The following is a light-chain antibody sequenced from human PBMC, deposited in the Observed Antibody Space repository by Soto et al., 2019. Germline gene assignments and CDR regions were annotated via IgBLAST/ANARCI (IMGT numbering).Light chain of an antibody. CDR2: DAS. J-gene: IGKJ4*02. CDR1: QGISSW. V-gene: IGKV1-5*01. Sequence: DIQMTQSPSSVSASVGDRVTITCRASQGISSWLAWYQQKPGKAPKLLIYDASSLESGVPSRVIGSGSGTEFTLNISSLLPDDFATFCCEQYNSYSLPCGGGTNVDIK. CDR3: EQYNSYSLP.